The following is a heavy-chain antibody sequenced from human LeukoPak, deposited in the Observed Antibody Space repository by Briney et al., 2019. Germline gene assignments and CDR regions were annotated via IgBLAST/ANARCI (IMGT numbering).Heavy chain of an antibody. CDR1: GFTFSSYG. D-gene: IGHD5-12*01. Sequence: GGSLRLSCAASGFTFSSYGMHWVRQAPGKGLEWVAFIRYDGSNKYYADSVKGRFTISRDNSKNTLYLHVNSLRPEDTAVYYCAKGGGYEAQYYYYYMDVWGKGTTVTISS. CDR3: AKGGGYEAQYYYYYMDV. J-gene: IGHJ6*03. V-gene: IGHV3-30*02. CDR2: IRYDGSNK.